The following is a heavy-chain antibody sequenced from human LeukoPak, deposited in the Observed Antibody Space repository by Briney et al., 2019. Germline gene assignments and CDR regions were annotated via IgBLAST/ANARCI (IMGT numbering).Heavy chain of an antibody. V-gene: IGHV4-39*01. CDR1: GGSISSGGYY. CDR3: ARQRGGYDSPNDY. Sequence: SETLSLTCTVSGGSISSGGYYWGWIRQPPGKGLEWIGTIFYSGSTYCNPSLKSRVTISVDTSKNQFSLQLSSVTAADTAVYYCARQRGGYDSPNDYWGQGTLVTVSS. CDR2: IFYSGST. D-gene: IGHD3-3*01. J-gene: IGHJ4*02.